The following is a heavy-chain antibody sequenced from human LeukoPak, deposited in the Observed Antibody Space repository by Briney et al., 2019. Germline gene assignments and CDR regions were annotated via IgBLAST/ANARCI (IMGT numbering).Heavy chain of an antibody. CDR2: IKCDGSST. CDR3: ARGGDSSNWYPGYFDY. CDR1: GFTFSNYW. J-gene: IGHJ4*02. Sequence: GGSLRLSCAASGFTFSNYWMHWVRQAPAKGPVWVSRIKCDGSSTRFADSVQGRFTISRDNGKNTLYLQMNSLRAEDTAVYYCARGGDSSNWYPGYFDYWGQGALVTVSS. D-gene: IGHD6-13*01. V-gene: IGHV3-74*01.